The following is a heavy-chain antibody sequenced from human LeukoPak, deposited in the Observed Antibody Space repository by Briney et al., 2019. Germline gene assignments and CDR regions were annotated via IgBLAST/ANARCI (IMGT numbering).Heavy chain of an antibody. CDR2: INSDGSST. J-gene: IGHJ5*02. V-gene: IGHV3-74*01. Sequence: PGGSLRLSCAASGFTFSHYWMQWVRQAPGKGLVWVSRINSDGSSTTYADSVKGRFTISRDNAKNTLYLQMNSLRAEDTAVYYCARGAPIVVVITGWFDPWGQGTLVTVSS. CDR3: ARGAPIVVVITGWFDP. D-gene: IGHD3-22*01. CDR1: GFTFSHYW.